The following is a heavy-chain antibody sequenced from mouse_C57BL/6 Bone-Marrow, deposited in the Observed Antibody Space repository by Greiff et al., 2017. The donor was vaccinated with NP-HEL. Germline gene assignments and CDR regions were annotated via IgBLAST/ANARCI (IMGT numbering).Heavy chain of an antibody. V-gene: IGHV5-4*01. J-gene: IGHJ4*01. Sequence: EVQLQESGGGLVKPGGSLKLSCAASGFTFSSYAMSWVRQTPEKRLEWVATISDGGSYTYYPDNVKGRFTISRDNAKNNLYLQMSHLKSEDTAMYYCARDQSTVVEGYYAMDYWGQGTSVTVSS. D-gene: IGHD1-1*01. CDR1: GFTFSSYA. CDR2: ISDGGSYT. CDR3: ARDQSTVVEGYYAMDY.